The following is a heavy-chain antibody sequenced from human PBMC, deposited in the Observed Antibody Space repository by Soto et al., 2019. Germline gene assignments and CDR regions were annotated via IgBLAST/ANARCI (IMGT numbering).Heavy chain of an antibody. Sequence: PSETLSLTCSVSGGSISSGDYYWSWIRRPPGKGLEWIGYIYSSGSTHYNTSLRSRVSISVDTSKNQFSLNLTSVTAADTAVYFCARRPYFPGSGSVDYFDYWGQGTLVTVSS. CDR1: GGSISSGDYY. V-gene: IGHV4-30-4*01. CDR2: IYSSGST. J-gene: IGHJ4*02. CDR3: ARRPYFPGSGSVDYFDY. D-gene: IGHD3-10*01.